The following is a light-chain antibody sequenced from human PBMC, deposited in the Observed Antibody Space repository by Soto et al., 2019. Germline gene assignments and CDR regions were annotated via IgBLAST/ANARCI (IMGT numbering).Light chain of an antibody. V-gene: IGKV3D-20*02. CDR3: QQRSNWPQLT. Sequence: EIVLTQSPGTLSLSPGERGALSCRASQSVSSNYVAWYQQKPGQAPRLLIYDASNRATGIPARFSGSGSGTDFTLTISSLEPEDFAVYYCQQRSNWPQLTFGGGTKVDIK. CDR1: QSVSSNY. J-gene: IGKJ4*01. CDR2: DAS.